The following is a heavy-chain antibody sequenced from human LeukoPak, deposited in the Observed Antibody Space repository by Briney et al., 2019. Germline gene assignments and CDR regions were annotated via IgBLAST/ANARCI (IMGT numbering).Heavy chain of an antibody. CDR2: INHSGYT. D-gene: IGHD4-17*01. Sequence: PSETLSLTCAVSGVSFDDYYWAWVRQTPGKGLEWIGEINHSGYTNGNPSLKSRVTLSIDTSRKQFSLNMRSVTVADAGIYFCTRMTTGHDYWGQGTLVTVSS. CDR1: GVSFDDYY. J-gene: IGHJ4*02. CDR3: TRMTTGHDY. V-gene: IGHV4-34*01.